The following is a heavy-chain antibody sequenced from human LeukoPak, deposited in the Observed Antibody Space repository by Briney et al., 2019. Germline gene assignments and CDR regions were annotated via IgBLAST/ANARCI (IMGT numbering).Heavy chain of an antibody. D-gene: IGHD3-22*01. V-gene: IGHV3-23*01. CDR2: ISGSGDSV. CDR3: AKRSSDYYGSSGYYFDF. CDR1: GFTFSSYA. Sequence: GGSLRLSCAASGFTFSSYAMNWVRQAPGKGLEWVSAISGSGDSVYYADSVKGRFTISRDNSENTLYLQMNTLRAEDTAVYYCAKRSSDYYGSSGYYFDFWGQGTLVTVSS. J-gene: IGHJ4*02.